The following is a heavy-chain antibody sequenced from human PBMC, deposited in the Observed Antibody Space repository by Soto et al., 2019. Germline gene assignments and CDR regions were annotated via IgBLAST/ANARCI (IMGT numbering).Heavy chain of an antibody. CDR3: ARAYLVIAEAGDFDY. J-gene: IGHJ4*02. CDR2: ISAYNGNT. CDR1: GYTFTSYG. Sequence: QVQLVQSGAEVKKPGASVKVSCKASGYTFTSYGISWVRQAPGQGLEWMGWISAYNGNTNYAQKLQGRVTMTTDTSTSTAYMALRSVRSDDTAVYYGARAYLVIAEAGDFDYWGQGTLVTVSS. V-gene: IGHV1-18*04. D-gene: IGHD6-13*01.